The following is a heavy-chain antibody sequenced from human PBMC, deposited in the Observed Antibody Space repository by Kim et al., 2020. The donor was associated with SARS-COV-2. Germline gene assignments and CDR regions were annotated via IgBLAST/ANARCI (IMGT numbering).Heavy chain of an antibody. CDR2: IWYDGSNK. CDR3: AREDKSWVASVFDY. V-gene: IGHV3-33*01. Sequence: GGSLRLSCAASGFTFSSYGMHWVRQAPGKGLEWVAVIWYDGSNKYYADSVKGRFTISRDNSKNTLYLQMNSLRAEDTAVYYCAREDKSWVASVFDYWGQGTLVTVSS. D-gene: IGHD2-15*01. CDR1: GFTFSSYG. J-gene: IGHJ4*02.